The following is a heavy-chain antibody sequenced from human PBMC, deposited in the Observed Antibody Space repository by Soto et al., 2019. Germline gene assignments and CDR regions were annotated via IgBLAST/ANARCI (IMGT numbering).Heavy chain of an antibody. J-gene: IGHJ6*02. D-gene: IGHD1-1*01. CDR1: GFTFSSYA. CDR3: ARDHWRAITPEYGMDV. V-gene: IGHV3-30-3*01. Sequence: GGSLRLSCAASGFTFSSYAMHWVRQAPGKGLEWVAVISYDGSNKYYADSVKGRFTISRDNSKNTLYLQMNSLRAEDTAVYYCARDHWRAITPEYGMDVWGQGNTVTVSS. CDR2: ISYDGSNK.